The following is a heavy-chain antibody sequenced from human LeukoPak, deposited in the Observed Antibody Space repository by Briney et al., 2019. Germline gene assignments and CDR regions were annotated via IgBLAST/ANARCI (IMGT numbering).Heavy chain of an antibody. CDR2: IYYSGST. V-gene: IGHV4-61*08. J-gene: IGHJ4*02. CDR1: GGSISSNDYY. D-gene: IGHD5-12*01. CDR3: ARARGYSGYDWGFDY. Sequence: SETLSLTCTVSGGSISSNDYYWGWVRQPPGEGLEWIGYIYYSGSTNYNPSLKSRVTISVDTSKNQFSLKLSSVTAADTAVYYCARARGYSGYDWGFDYWGQGTLVTVSS.